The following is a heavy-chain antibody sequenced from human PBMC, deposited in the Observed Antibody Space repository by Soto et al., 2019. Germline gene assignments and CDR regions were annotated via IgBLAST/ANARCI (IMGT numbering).Heavy chain of an antibody. V-gene: IGHV1-18*01. Sequence: QVQLVQCGAEVKKPGASVKVSCKASGYTFTSYGISWVRQAPGQGLEWMGWISAYNGNTNYAQKLQGRVTMTTDTSTSTAYMELRSLRSDDTAVYYCARVTLGYCSSTSCSGWFDPWGQGTLVTVSS. CDR2: ISAYNGNT. CDR3: ARVTLGYCSSTSCSGWFDP. CDR1: GYTFTSYG. D-gene: IGHD2-2*01. J-gene: IGHJ5*02.